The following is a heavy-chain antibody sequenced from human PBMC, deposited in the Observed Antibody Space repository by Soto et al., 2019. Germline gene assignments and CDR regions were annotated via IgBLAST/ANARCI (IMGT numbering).Heavy chain of an antibody. J-gene: IGHJ4*02. Sequence: GGSLRLSCAASGFTFSNYAMSWVRQAPGKGLEWVSGIGGRGTSSYYADSVKGRFAISRDNSYNTLFLQLHSLRAEDTAVYYCAKGRYADSSGDYYDFWGQGTQVTVSS. CDR1: GFTFSNYA. CDR2: IGGRGTSS. V-gene: IGHV3-23*01. CDR3: AKGRYADSSGDYYDF. D-gene: IGHD3-22*01.